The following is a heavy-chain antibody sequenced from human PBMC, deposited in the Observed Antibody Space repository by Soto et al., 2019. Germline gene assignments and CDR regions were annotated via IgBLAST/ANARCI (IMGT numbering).Heavy chain of an antibody. CDR1: GFSFSTYA. CDR2: ISGSGGST. J-gene: IGHJ4*02. Sequence: EVQLLDSGGGLVQPGGSLRLSCAASGFSFSTYAMAWVRQAPGKGLEWVSTISGSGGSTYYTDSVKGRFTISRDNSKNALHLQMNSLRAEDTALYYCAKGRTSVAFDFDYWGQGTLVTVSS. D-gene: IGHD2-15*01. CDR3: AKGRTSVAFDFDY. V-gene: IGHV3-23*01.